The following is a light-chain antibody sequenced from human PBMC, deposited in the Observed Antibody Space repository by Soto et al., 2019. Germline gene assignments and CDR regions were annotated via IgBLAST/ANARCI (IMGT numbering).Light chain of an antibody. J-gene: IGKJ1*01. Sequence: IVLTQSPVTLSLSTGERATLSFRASQSVRTYLAWYQVKPGQAPRLLIYDASRRASGVPARFSGSGSGTDFTLTISRLEPDDFAVYYCQQYGSSRTFGQGTKVDIK. CDR3: QQYGSSRT. V-gene: IGKV3-20*01. CDR1: QSVRTY. CDR2: DAS.